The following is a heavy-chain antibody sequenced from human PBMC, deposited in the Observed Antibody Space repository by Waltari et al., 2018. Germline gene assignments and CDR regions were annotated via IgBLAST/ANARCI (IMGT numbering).Heavy chain of an antibody. V-gene: IGHV4-38-2*01. CDR2: INHSGST. CDR1: GYSISSGYY. J-gene: IGHJ6*02. CDR3: ASLYGSGSYYYYGMDV. D-gene: IGHD3-10*01. Sequence: QVQLQESGPGLVKPSETLSLTCAVSGYSISSGYYWGWIRQPPGKGLEWIGSINHSGSTYYNPSLNRRVTISVDTSKNQFSLKLSAVTAADTAVYYCASLYGSGSYYYYGMDVWGQGTTVTVSS.